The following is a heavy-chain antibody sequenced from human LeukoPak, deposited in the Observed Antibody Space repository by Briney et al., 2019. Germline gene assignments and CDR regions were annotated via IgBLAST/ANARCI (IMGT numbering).Heavy chain of an antibody. CDR3: LFGLYSGTYHILDY. CDR2: IYSGGST. D-gene: IGHD1-26*01. CDR1: GFTVSSNY. V-gene: IGHV3-53*05. Sequence: GGSLRLSCAASGFTVSSNYMSWVRQAPGKGLEWVSVIYSGGSTYYADSVKGRFTISRDNSKNTLYLQMNSLRTEDTAVYYCLFGLYSGTYHILDYWGQGTLVTVSS. J-gene: IGHJ4*02.